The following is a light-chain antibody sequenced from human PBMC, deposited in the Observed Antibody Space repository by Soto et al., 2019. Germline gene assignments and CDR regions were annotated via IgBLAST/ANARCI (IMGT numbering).Light chain of an antibody. Sequence: DIQMTQSPSSLSASVGDRVTVTCRASQSIGTYLKWYQQKPGKAPKLLMYAASNLQTGVPSRFSGSGSGTDFTLAITSLQPEDSATYYCQQIYTSPYTFGQGSKLEIK. J-gene: IGKJ2*01. CDR2: AAS. CDR1: QSIGTY. V-gene: IGKV1-39*01. CDR3: QQIYTSPYT.